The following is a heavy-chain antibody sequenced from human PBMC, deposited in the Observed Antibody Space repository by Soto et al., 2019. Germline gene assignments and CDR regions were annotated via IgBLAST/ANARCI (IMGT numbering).Heavy chain of an antibody. CDR2: INPNSGGT. V-gene: IGHV1-2*02. J-gene: IGHJ6*02. CDR1: GYTFTGYY. Sequence: ASVKVSCKASGYTFTGYYMHWVRQAPGQGLEWMGWINPNSGGTNYAQKFQGRVTMTRDTSISTAYMELSRLRSDDTAVYYRARGSSYYDFWSGSHLYYGMDVWGQGTTVTVSS. CDR3: ARGSSYYDFWSGSHLYYGMDV. D-gene: IGHD3-3*01.